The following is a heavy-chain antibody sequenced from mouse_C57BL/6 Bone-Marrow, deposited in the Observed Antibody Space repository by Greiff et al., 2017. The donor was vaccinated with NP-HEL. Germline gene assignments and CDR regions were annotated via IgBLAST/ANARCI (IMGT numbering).Heavy chain of an antibody. V-gene: IGHV1-64*01. J-gene: IGHJ2*01. Sequence: QVQLQQPGAELVKPGASVKLSCKASGYTFTSYWMHWVKQRPGQGLEWIEMIHPNSGSTNYNEKFKSKATLTVDKSSSTAYMQLSSLTSEDSAVYYCAREDGNYYFDYWGQGTTLTVSS. D-gene: IGHD2-1*01. CDR3: AREDGNYYFDY. CDR2: IHPNSGST. CDR1: GYTFTSYW.